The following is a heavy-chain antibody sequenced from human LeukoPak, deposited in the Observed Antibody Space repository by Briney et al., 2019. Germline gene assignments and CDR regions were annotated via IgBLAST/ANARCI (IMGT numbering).Heavy chain of an antibody. Sequence: SGGSLRLSCAASGFTFSSYEMNWVRQAPGKGLEWVSYISGSGTTIYYADSMKGRFTISRDNAKNSLYLQMNSLRAEDTAVYYCAREDRYARYFDYWGQGTLVTVSS. CDR1: GFTFSSYE. D-gene: IGHD3-9*01. J-gene: IGHJ4*02. CDR2: ISGSGTTI. V-gene: IGHV3-48*03. CDR3: AREDRYARYFDY.